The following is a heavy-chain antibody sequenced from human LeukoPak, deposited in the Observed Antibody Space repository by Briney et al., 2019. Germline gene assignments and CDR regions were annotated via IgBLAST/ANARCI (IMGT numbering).Heavy chain of an antibody. D-gene: IGHD6-13*01. Sequence: PGGSLRLSCAASGFIFSDYGMSWVRQAPGEGLEWVSTIGGRGGSTYYADSVKGRFTISRDNSKNTLYLQMNSLRVDDTAIYYCAKESITWYMFNWGLGTLVTVSS. CDR2: IGGRGGST. CDR3: AKESITWYMFN. CDR1: GFIFSDYG. V-gene: IGHV3-23*01. J-gene: IGHJ4*02.